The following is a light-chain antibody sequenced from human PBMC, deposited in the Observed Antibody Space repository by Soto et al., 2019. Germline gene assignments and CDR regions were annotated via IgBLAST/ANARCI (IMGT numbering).Light chain of an antibody. J-gene: IGKJ4*01. V-gene: IGKV3-20*01. CDR3: QQYGSSRALT. CDR1: QSVSSSY. CDR2: GAS. Sequence: EIVLTQSPGTLSLSPGERATLSCRASQSVSSSYLAWYQQKPGQAPRLLIYGASSRATGIPDRFSGSGSGTDFTLTISRLELEDFAVYYCQQYGSSRALTFGGGTKVEIK.